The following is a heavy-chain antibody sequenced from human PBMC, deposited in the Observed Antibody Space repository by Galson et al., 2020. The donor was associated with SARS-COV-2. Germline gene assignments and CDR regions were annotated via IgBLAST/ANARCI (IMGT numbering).Heavy chain of an antibody. D-gene: IGHD6-13*01. J-gene: IGHJ5*02. CDR2: IYYSGST. CDR3: ARGYSSSWNAHEDWFDP. Sequence: SETLSLTCTVSGGSISSSSYYWGWILQPPGKGLEWIGSIYYSGSTYYNPSLKSRVTISVDTSKNQFSLKLSSVTAADTAVYYCARGYSSSWNAHEDWFDPWGQGTLVTVSS. CDR1: GGSISSSSYY. V-gene: IGHV4-39*07.